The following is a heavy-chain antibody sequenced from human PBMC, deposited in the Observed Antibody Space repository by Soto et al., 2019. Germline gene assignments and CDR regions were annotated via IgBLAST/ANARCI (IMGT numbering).Heavy chain of an antibody. CDR3: ARALKSSSSPNY. V-gene: IGHV3-30*03. Sequence: GSLRLSCAASGFTFSSYGMHWVRQAPGKGLEWVAVISYDGSNKYYADSVKGRFTISRDNSKNTLYLQMNSLRAEDTAVYYCARALKSSSSPNYWGQGTLVTVSS. CDR2: ISYDGSNK. J-gene: IGHJ4*02. D-gene: IGHD6-6*01. CDR1: GFTFSSYG.